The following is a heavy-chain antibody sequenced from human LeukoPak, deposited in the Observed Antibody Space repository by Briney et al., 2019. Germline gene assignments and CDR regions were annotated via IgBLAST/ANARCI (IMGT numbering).Heavy chain of an antibody. CDR1: GGSISSNTYY. CDR3: ASPSKWELSDLGC. V-gene: IGHV4-39*01. Sequence: PSETLSLTSTVSGGSISSNTYYWDWIRQPPGKGLEWIGSIYHTGTTYYNPSLKSRVTISVDTSSNRFSLQLRSVTAADTATYYCASPSKWELSDLGCWGRGTLVTVSS. D-gene: IGHD1-26*01. J-gene: IGHJ4*01. CDR2: IYHTGTT.